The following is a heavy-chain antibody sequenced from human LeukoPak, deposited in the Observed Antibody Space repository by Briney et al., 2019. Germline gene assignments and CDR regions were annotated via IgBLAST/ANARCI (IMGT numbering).Heavy chain of an antibody. V-gene: IGHV4-59*01. CDR3: ARDPGLGAGAFDI. CDR2: IYYSGST. CDR1: GGSISSYY. Sequence: PSETLSLTCTVSGGSISSYYWSWIRQPPGKGLEWIGYIYYSGSTNYNPSLKSRVTISVDTFKNQFSLKLSSVTAADTAVYYCARDPGLGAGAFDIWGQGTMVTVSS. J-gene: IGHJ3*02. D-gene: IGHD4/OR15-4a*01.